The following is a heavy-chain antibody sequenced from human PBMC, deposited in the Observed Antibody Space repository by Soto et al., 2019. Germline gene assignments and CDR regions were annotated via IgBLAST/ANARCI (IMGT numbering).Heavy chain of an antibody. CDR1: GYTFTSYD. J-gene: IGHJ4*02. CDR3: AAADSSVYYAGPLGY. CDR2: MNPNSGNT. V-gene: IGHV1-8*01. Sequence: ASVKVSFKASGYTFTSYDINWVRQATGQGLEWMGWMNPNSGNTGYAQKFQGRVTMTRNTSISTAYMELSSLRSEDTALYHCAAADSSVYYAGPLGYWGQGTLVTVSS. D-gene: IGHD3-22*01.